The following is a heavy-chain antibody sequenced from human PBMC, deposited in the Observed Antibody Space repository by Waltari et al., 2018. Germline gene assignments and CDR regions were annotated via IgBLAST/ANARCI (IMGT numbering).Heavy chain of an antibody. Sequence: QLQLQESGSGLVKPSQTLSLTCAVSGGSISSGGYSWSWIRQPPGKGLEWIGYIYHSGSTYYNPSLKSRVTISVDRSKNQFSLKLSSVTAADTAVYYCARGVPGIAVAGNYYYYYMDVWGKGTTVTVSS. J-gene: IGHJ6*03. V-gene: IGHV4-30-2*01. CDR1: GGSISSGGYS. CDR2: IYHSGST. CDR3: ARGVPGIAVAGNYYYYYMDV. D-gene: IGHD6-19*01.